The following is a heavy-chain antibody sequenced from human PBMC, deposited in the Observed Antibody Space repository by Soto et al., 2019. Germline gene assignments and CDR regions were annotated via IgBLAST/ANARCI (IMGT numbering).Heavy chain of an antibody. CDR3: ASTPGGVGYCSGGSCHPRYYFGY. CDR1: VGTFSSYT. J-gene: IGHJ4*02. D-gene: IGHD2-15*01. V-gene: IGHV1-69*02. CDR2: IIPIRGIA. Sequence: QVQLVQSGAEVKKPGSSVKVSCKASVGTFSSYTISWVRQAPGQGLEWMGRIIPIRGIANYGQKFQGRVTIHADKATSTAYVELSSLRSEAKGVYYCASTPGGVGYCSGGSCHPRYYFGYWGQGTLVTVSS.